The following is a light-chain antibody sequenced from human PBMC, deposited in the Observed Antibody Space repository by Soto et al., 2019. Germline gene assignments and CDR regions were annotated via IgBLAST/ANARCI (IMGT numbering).Light chain of an antibody. J-gene: IGLJ2*01. V-gene: IGLV2-14*01. CDR2: DVS. CDR1: SSDVGGYNY. Sequence: QSALTQPASVSGSPGQSITISCTGTSSDVGGYNYVSWYQQHPGKAPKLIIYDVSNRPSGVSNRFPGSKSGNTASLTISGLQAEDEADYYCSSYTSSTTLVFGGGTQLTVL. CDR3: SSYTSSTTLV.